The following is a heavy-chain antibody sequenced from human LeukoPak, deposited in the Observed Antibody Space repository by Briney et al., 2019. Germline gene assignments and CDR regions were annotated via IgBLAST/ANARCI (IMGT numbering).Heavy chain of an antibody. V-gene: IGHV6-1*01. CDR3: ARGTATAYYPINWFDP. J-gene: IGHJ5*02. CDR1: GDSVSSNSAA. CDR2: TYYRSKWYN. D-gene: IGHD1-26*01. Sequence: PSQTLSLTCAISGDSVSSNSAAWNWIRQSPSRGLEWLGRTYYRSKWYNDYAVSVKSRRTINPDTSKNQFSLQLNSVTPEDTAVYYCARGTATAYYPINWFDPWGQGTLVTVSS.